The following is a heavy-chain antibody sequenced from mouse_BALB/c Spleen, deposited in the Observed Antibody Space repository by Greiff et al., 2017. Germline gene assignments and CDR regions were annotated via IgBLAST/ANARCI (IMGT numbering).Heavy chain of an antibody. CDR2: INPSNGRT. J-gene: IGHJ3*01. V-gene: IGHV1S81*02. Sequence: VQLQQPGAELVKPGASVKLSCKASGYTFTSYWMHWVKQRPGQGLEWIGEINPSNGRTNYNEKFKSKATLTVDKSSSTAYMQLSSLTSEASAVYYCARFGSSGFAYWGQGTLVTVSA. CDR3: ARFGSSGFAY. D-gene: IGHD1-1*01. CDR1: GYTFTSYW.